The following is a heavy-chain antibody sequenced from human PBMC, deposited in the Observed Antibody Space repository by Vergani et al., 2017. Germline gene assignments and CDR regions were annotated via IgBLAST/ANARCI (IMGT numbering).Heavy chain of an antibody. CDR2: IYYSGST. J-gene: IGHJ6*03. CDR1: GGSISSYY. V-gene: IGHV4-59*01. Sequence: QVQLQESGPGLVKPSETLSLTCTVSGGSISSYYWSWIRQPPGKGLEWIGYIYYSGSTNYNPSLKSRVTISVDTSKNQFSLKLRSVTAADTAVYYCARALLGNYYYMDVWGKGTTVTVSS. D-gene: IGHD2-21*02. CDR3: ARALLGNYYYMDV.